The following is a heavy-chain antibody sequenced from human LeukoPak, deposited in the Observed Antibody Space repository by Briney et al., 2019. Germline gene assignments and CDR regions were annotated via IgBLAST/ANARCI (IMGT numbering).Heavy chain of an antibody. CDR3: AKGFHYFDY. CDR2: INQSGSI. Sequence: SETLSLTCAVYGGSFSGYYGTWIRQPPGKGLEWIGEINQSGSINYNPSLKSRVTISVDTSKNQFSLKLSSVTATDTAVYYCAKGFHYFDYWGQGTLVTVSS. J-gene: IGHJ4*02. CDR1: GGSFSGYY. V-gene: IGHV4-34*01.